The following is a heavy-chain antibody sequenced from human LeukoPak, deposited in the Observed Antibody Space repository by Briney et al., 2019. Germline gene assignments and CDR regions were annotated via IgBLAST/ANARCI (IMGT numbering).Heavy chain of an antibody. CDR3: AREGTSQLANAFDI. CDR1: GYTFSGYY. D-gene: IGHD2-2*01. CDR2: INPNSGGT. Sequence: ASVKVSCKASGYTFSGYYMHWVRQAPGQGLEWMGWINPNSGGTNYAQKFQGRVTMTRDTSISTAYMELSRLRSDDTAVYYCAREGTSQLANAFDIWGQGTMVTVSS. J-gene: IGHJ3*02. V-gene: IGHV1-2*02.